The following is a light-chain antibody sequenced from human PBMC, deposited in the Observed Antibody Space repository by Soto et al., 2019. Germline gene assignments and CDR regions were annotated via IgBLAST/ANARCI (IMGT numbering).Light chain of an antibody. V-gene: IGKV3-11*01. Sequence: EIVLTQSPATLSLSPGERATLSCRASQSVSSYLAWYQQKPGQAPRLLIYDASNRATGIPARFSGSGSGTDFTLTSSSLEPEDFAVYYCQQRRNWPPFTFGPGTKVDIK. CDR1: QSVSSY. CDR2: DAS. J-gene: IGKJ3*01. CDR3: QQRRNWPPFT.